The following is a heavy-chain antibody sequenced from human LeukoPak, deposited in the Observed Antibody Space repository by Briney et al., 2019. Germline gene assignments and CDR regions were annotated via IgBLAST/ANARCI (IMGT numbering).Heavy chain of an antibody. Sequence: GGCLRLSCAASEFTFSSYWMSWVRQAPGKGLEWVANIKQDGSEKYYVDSVKGRFTISRDNAKNSLYLQMNSLRAGDTAVYYCARKGYSYGGFDYWGQGTLVTVSS. V-gene: IGHV3-7*03. J-gene: IGHJ4*02. CDR3: ARKGYSYGGFDY. CDR1: EFTFSSYW. CDR2: IKQDGSEK. D-gene: IGHD5-18*01.